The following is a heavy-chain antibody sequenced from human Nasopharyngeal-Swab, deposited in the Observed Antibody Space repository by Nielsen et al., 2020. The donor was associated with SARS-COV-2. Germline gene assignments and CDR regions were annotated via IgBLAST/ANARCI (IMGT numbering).Heavy chain of an antibody. CDR1: EYSFINYW. CDR2: IYPGDADS. D-gene: IGHD4-11*01. J-gene: IGHJ4*02. Sequence: GESLKISCKVSEYSFINYWIGWVLQMPGKGLEWMGIIYPGDADSRYTPSFQGQVTITADTSISTAYLQWSSLKASDTAIYYCARGGDYSRTHFDYWGQGTLVTVSS. CDR3: ARGGDYSRTHFDY. V-gene: IGHV5-51*01.